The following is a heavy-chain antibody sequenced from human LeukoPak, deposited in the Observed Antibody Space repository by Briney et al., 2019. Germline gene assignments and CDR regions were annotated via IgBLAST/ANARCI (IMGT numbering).Heavy chain of an antibody. Sequence: SETLSLTCTVSGGSISSGSYSWNWIRQPAGKGLEWIGRIYTSGSTNYNPSLKSRPTISVDTSKNQFSLKLSSVAAADTAVYYCARAEWELDDAFDIWGQGTMVTVSS. D-gene: IGHD1-26*01. CDR2: IYTSGST. J-gene: IGHJ3*02. V-gene: IGHV4-61*02. CDR3: ARAEWELDDAFDI. CDR1: GGSISSGSYS.